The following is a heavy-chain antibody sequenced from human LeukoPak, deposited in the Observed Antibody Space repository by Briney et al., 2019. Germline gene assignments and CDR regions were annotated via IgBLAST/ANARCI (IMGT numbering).Heavy chain of an antibody. CDR3: AGVYDFWSGYYTGTESNCFDY. CDR1: GGSISSYY. J-gene: IGHJ4*02. D-gene: IGHD3-3*01. V-gene: IGHV4-59*08. CDR2: IYYSGST. Sequence: SETLSLTCTVSGGSISSYYWSWIRQPPGKGLEWIGYIYYSGSTNYNPSLKSRVTISVDTSKNQFSLKLSSVTAADTAVYYCAGVYDFWSGYYTGTESNCFDYWGQGTLVTVSS.